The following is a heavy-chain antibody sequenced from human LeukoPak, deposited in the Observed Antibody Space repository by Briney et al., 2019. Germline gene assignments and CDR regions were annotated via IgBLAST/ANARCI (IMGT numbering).Heavy chain of an antibody. J-gene: IGHJ6*02. D-gene: IGHD2-2*01. CDR3: ARGSCRSTSCYERLNGLDV. CDR1: GFSFSSYD. Sequence: GGSLRLSCAASGFSFSSYDFHWVRQGTGKGLKWVSSIDTAGDTYSLGSVKGRFTVSRENAKNSLYLQVNSLRAGDTAVYYCARGSCRSTSCYERLNGLDVWGQGTTVTVSS. V-gene: IGHV3-13*01. CDR2: IDTAGDT.